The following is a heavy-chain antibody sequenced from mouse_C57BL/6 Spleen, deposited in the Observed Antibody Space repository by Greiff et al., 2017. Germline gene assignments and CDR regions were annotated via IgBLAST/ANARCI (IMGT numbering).Heavy chain of an antibody. CDR1: GYTFTSYW. CDR3: ARGGYRNYGY. V-gene: IGHV1-69*01. J-gene: IGHJ2*01. D-gene: IGHD2-5*01. Sequence: QVQLQQPGAELVMPGASVKLSCKASGYTFTSYWMHWVKQRPGQGLEWIGEIDPSDSYTNYNQKFKGKSTLTVDKSSSTAYMQLSSLTSEDSAVYYCARGGYRNYGYWGQGATLTVSS. CDR2: IDPSDSYT.